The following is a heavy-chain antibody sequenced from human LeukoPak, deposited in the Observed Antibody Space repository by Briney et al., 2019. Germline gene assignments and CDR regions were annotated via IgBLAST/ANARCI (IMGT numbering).Heavy chain of an antibody. CDR2: IIPIFGTA. CDR3: AGGGPEGYCSSTSCYPPFDY. J-gene: IGHJ4*02. V-gene: IGHV1-69*13. Sequence: SVNVSCKASGGSFSSYAISWVRQAPGQGLEWMGGIIPIFGTANYAQKFQGRVTITADESTSTAYMELSSLRSEDTAVYYCAGGGPEGYCSSTSCYPPFDYWGQGTLVTVSS. CDR1: GGSFSSYA. D-gene: IGHD2-2*01.